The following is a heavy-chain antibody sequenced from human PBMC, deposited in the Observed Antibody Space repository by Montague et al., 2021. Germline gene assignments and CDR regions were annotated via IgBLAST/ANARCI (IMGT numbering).Heavy chain of an antibody. CDR3: ARHWDGGDYTRGIEY. Sequence: SETLSLTCTASGGSISSSTHYWGWIRQTPGKGLDWIGSIFRNGDSFYNPSLKSLIIISLDTSRNQFSLRLISVTAADTAFYVCARHWDGGDYTRGIEYWGQGILVTVSS. CDR2: IFRNGDS. V-gene: IGHV4-39*01. D-gene: IGHD2-21*01. CDR1: GGSISSSTHY. J-gene: IGHJ4*02.